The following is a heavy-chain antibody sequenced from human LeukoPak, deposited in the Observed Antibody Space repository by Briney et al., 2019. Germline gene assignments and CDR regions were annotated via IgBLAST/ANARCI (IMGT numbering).Heavy chain of an antibody. CDR1: GYTFTGYY. CDR3: ARVLEYYDILTGRDAFDI. D-gene: IGHD3-9*01. J-gene: IGHJ3*02. CDR2: INPNSGGT. Sequence: ASVKVSCKASGYTFTGYYMHWVRQAPGQGLEWMGWINPNSGGTNYAQKFQGRVTMARDTSISTAYMELSRLRSDDTAVYYCARVLEYYDILTGRDAFDIWGQGTMVTVSS. V-gene: IGHV1-2*02.